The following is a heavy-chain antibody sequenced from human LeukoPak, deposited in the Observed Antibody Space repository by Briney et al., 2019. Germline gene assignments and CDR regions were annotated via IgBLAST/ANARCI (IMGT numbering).Heavy chain of an antibody. J-gene: IGHJ4*02. CDR2: IYHSGNT. CDR1: GASMSSNY. Sequence: SETLSLTCNVSGASMSSNYWSWIRQPPGKGLEWIGYIYHSGNTNYSPSLESRVTTSVDESKNQFSLRVHFVSAADTAVYYCASTRRAAVAGRFDSWGQGTLVTVSP. V-gene: IGHV4-4*09. CDR3: ASTRRAAVAGRFDS. D-gene: IGHD6-19*01.